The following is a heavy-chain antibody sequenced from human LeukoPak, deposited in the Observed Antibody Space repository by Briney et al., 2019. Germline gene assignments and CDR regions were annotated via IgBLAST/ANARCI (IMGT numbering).Heavy chain of an antibody. CDR2: ISGSGGST. V-gene: IGHV3-23*01. CDR1: GFTFSSYA. J-gene: IGHJ5*02. D-gene: IGHD5-18*01. CDR3: AKPPFGGIQLWFGNWFDP. Sequence: GGSLRLSCAASGFTFSSYAMSWVRQAPGKGLEWVSAISGSGGSTYYADSVKGRFTISRDNSKNTLYLQMNSLRAEDTAVYYCAKPPFGGIQLWFGNWFDPWGQGTLVTVSS.